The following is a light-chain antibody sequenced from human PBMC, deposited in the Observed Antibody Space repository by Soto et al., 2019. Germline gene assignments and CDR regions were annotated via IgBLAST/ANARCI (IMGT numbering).Light chain of an antibody. CDR2: GAS. V-gene: IGKV3-15*01. J-gene: IGKJ4*01. CDR3: QQYNHWPLT. CDR1: QSGNSD. Sequence: EIVMTQSPATLSVSPGERATLSCRASQSGNSDFGWYQQKPGQAPRLLVSGASTRATGIPGRFSGNGSGTEFTLTISSLQSEDFTVDYCQQYNHWPLTVGGGTNVEIK.